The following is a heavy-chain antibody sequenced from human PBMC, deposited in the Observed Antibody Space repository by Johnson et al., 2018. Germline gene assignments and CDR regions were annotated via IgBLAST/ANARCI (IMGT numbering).Heavy chain of an antibody. V-gene: IGHV4-59*03. Sequence: QVQLQESGPGLVKPSETLSLTCKISGGSMNNFYWTWIRQTPEKGLEWIGYIYYSGTTKYSPSLQSRVSISLDPSENQFTLKLISVTAADTAVYYCGRRAYPLPTHFNHIDVWGKGTTVTVSS. CDR3: GRRAYPLPTHFNHIDV. J-gene: IGHJ6*03. CDR2: IYYSGTT. CDR1: GGSMNNFY.